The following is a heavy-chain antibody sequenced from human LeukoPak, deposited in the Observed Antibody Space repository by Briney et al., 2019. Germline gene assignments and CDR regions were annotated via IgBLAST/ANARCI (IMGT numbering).Heavy chain of an antibody. CDR1: GGSFSGYY. CDR3: GGGTQRITIFGVVIMDYGMDV. V-gene: IGHV4-34*01. D-gene: IGHD3-3*01. Sequence: SETLSLTCAVYGGSFSGYYWSWIRQPPGKGLEWIGEINHSGSTNYNPSLKSRVTISVDTSKNQFSLKLSSVTAADTAVYYCGGGTQRITIFGVVIMDYGMDVWGQGTTVTVSS. CDR2: INHSGST. J-gene: IGHJ6*02.